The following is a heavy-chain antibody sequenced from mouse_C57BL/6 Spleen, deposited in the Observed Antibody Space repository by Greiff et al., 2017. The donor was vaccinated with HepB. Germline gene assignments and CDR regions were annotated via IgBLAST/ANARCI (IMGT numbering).Heavy chain of an antibody. J-gene: IGHJ1*03. D-gene: IGHD1-1*01. CDR1: GYTFTDYY. V-gene: IGHV1-19*01. CDR2: INPYNGGT. Sequence: EVQLQQSGPVLVKPGASVKMSCKASGYTFTDYYMNWVKQSHGKSLEWIGVINPYNGGTSSNQKFKGKATLTVDKSSSTAYMELNSLTAEDSAVYYGARSEYDGSSVYWYFDVWGTGTTVTVAS. CDR3: ARSEYDGSSVYWYFDV.